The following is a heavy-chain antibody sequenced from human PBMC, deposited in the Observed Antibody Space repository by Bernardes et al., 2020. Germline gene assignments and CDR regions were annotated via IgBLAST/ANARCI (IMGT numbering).Heavy chain of an antibody. CDR3: AKGTIGSYFKTVDY. CDR2: ISDSGDGT. CDR1: GFTFSSYA. Sequence: GGSLRLSCAASGFTFSSYAMSWVRQAPGKGLEWVSAISDSGDGTYYPDSVKGRFTISRDNSKNTLYLQMNSLRVDDTAVYYCAKGTIGSYFKTVDYWGQGTLVTVSS. V-gene: IGHV3-23*01. J-gene: IGHJ4*02. D-gene: IGHD3-10*01.